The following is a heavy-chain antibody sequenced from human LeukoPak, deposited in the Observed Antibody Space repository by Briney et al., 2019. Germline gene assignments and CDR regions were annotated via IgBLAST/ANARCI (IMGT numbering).Heavy chain of an antibody. D-gene: IGHD6-19*01. CDR1: GYTFSDSY. V-gene: IGHV1-2*02. Sequence: ASVKVSCKASGYTFSDSYMHWVRQAPGQGLAWMGWINPKNGDTKYTQKFQGSVTMTSDTSVTTAYLELSSLRSDDTAVYHCARGGAAGHSDWGQGTLVTVS. CDR3: ARGGAAGHSD. CDR2: INPKNGDT. J-gene: IGHJ4*02.